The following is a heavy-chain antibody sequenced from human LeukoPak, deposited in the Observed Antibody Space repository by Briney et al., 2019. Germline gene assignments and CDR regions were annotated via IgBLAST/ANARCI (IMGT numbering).Heavy chain of an antibody. CDR3: ARGTAITGYYFDY. CDR1: GCSISSYY. D-gene: IGHD1-20*01. J-gene: IGHJ4*02. CDR2: IYYSGST. V-gene: IGHV4-59*01. Sequence: SETLSLTYTVSGCSISSYYWNWIRQPPGKGLEWIGFIYYSGSTNYSPSLKSRVTISVDTSKNQFSLNLSSVTAADSAVYYCARGTAITGYYFDYWGQGTLVTVSS.